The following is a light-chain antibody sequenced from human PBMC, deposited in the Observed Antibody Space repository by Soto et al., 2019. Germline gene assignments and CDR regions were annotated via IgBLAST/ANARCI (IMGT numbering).Light chain of an antibody. J-gene: IGKJ4*01. Sequence: EIVLTQSPATLSLSPGERASLSCRASQGVGSSLAWYQQKPGQAPKLLIYDVSNRATGIPARFSGSGSGTDVTLTISSLEPEDFAVYYCQDRSVWAPLTFGGGTKVEI. CDR2: DVS. CDR1: QGVGSS. CDR3: QDRSVWAPLT. V-gene: IGKV3-11*01.